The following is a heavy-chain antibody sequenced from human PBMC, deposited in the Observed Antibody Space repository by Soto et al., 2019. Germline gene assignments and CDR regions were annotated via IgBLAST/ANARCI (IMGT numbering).Heavy chain of an antibody. J-gene: IGHJ6*02. CDR3: ARAQEGDMVYYYYGMDV. CDR1: GYSFTSYW. CDR2: IYPGDSDT. D-gene: IGHD2-15*01. Sequence: GESLKISCKGSGYSFTSYWIGWVRQMPGKGLEWMVIIYPGDSDTRYSPSFQGQVTISADKSISTAYLQWSSLKASDTAMYYCARAQEGDMVYYYYGMDVWGQGTTVTVSS. V-gene: IGHV5-51*01.